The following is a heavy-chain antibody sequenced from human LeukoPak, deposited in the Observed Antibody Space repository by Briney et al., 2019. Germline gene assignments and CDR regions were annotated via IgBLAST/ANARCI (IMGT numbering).Heavy chain of an antibody. CDR3: ATRRLERRAGSWFDP. Sequence: ASVKVSCKPSGYTFTCYDTNWVRQASGQGLEWMGWMNPNSGNTGYAQKFQGRISITRNTSINTAYMQLSSLTSDDTAVYYCATRRLERRAGSWFDPWGQGTLVTVSS. CDR2: MNPNSGNT. CDR1: GYTFTCYD. V-gene: IGHV1-8*01. D-gene: IGHD3-3*01. J-gene: IGHJ5*02.